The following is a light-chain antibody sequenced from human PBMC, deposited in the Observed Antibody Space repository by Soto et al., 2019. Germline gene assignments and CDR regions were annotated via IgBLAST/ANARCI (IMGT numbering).Light chain of an antibody. CDR2: GAS. V-gene: IGKV3-15*01. J-gene: IGKJ1*01. CDR3: QHYYNWPRT. Sequence: EIVMTQSPATLSVSPGERATLSCRASQSVSSNLAWYQQRPGQAPRLLIYGASTRATGIPAWFSGSGSGTEFTLTISSLQSEDFAVYFCQHYYNWPRTFGQGTKVDIK. CDR1: QSVSSN.